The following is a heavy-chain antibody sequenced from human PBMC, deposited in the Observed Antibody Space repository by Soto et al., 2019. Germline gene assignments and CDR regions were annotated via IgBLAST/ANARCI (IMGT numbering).Heavy chain of an antibody. CDR2: IIPIFGTA. CDR3: ARGGYDSSGYYYYYFDY. CDR1: GGTFSSYA. J-gene: IGHJ4*02. Sequence: QVQLVQSGAEVKKPGSSVKVSCKASGGTFSSYAISWVRQAPGQGLEWMGGIIPIFGTANYAQKFQGRVTITADESTSTAYMELSSLRSEDTAVYYCARGGYDSSGYYYYYFDYWGQGTLVTVSS. V-gene: IGHV1-69*01. D-gene: IGHD3-22*01.